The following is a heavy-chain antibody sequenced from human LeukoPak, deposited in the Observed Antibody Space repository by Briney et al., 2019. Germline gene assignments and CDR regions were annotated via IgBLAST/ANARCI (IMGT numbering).Heavy chain of an antibody. CDR3: ARCGTPNNYYGYGVDV. D-gene: IGHD1-26*01. V-gene: IGHV3-11*03. CDR1: GFTFSDYY. J-gene: IGHJ6*02. Sequence: GGSLRLSCAASGFTFSDYYMSWIRQAPGKGLEWISYISISGSYTNYADSVKGRFTISRDNAKNSLYLQMISLRAEDTAVYYCARCGTPNNYYGYGVDVWGQGTTVIVSS. CDR2: ISISGSYT.